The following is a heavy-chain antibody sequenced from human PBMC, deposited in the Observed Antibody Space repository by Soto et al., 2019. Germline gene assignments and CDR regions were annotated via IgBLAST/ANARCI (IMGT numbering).Heavy chain of an antibody. CDR3: AREGLVLVPTTVNSDYYYYAMDV. Sequence: ASVKVSCKASGYTSISYYLHWMRQAPGQGLEWMGGIIPRSATSNYAQKFQGRVTITADESTNTAYMELGSLRSEDTAVYYCAREGLVLVPTTVNSDYYYYAMDVWGQGTTVTVSS. CDR1: GYTSISYY. J-gene: IGHJ6*02. V-gene: IGHV1-69*13. CDR2: IIPRSATS. D-gene: IGHD2-2*01.